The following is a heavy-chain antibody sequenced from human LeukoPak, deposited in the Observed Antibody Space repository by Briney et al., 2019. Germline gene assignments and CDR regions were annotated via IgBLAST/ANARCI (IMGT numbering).Heavy chain of an antibody. CDR3: TRSSGALDASDI. D-gene: IGHD6-25*01. V-gene: IGHV4-4*02. CDR2: VFHSGGT. Sequence: SETLSLTCAVSGGSISTTNWWSWVRQPPGKGLEWIGEVFHSGGTNYNPSLKSRVTISVDKSKNQFSLNLSSVTAADTAVYYCTRSSGALDASDIWGQGTMVTISS. J-gene: IGHJ3*02. CDR1: GGSISTTNW.